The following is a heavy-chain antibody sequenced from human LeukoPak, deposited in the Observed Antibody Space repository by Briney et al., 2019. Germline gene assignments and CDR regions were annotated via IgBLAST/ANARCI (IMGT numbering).Heavy chain of an antibody. CDR1: GFTFDDYA. V-gene: IGHV3-9*01. CDR3: AKEMALDAFDI. CDR2: ISWNSGSI. J-gene: IGHJ3*02. Sequence: GRSLRLSCAASGFTFDDYAMHWVRQAPGKGLEWVSGISWNSGSIGYADSVKGRFTISRDNAKNSLYLQMNSLRAEDTALYYCAKEMALDAFDIWGQGTMVTVSS. D-gene: IGHD5-24*01.